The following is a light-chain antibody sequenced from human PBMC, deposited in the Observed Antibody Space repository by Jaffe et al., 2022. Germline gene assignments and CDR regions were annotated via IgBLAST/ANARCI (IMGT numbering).Light chain of an antibody. CDR3: QSYDSRPNDYV. CDR1: SSNIGAGYD. CDR2: GNS. J-gene: IGLJ1*01. Sequence: QSVLTQPPSVSGAPGQRVTISCTGSSSNIGAGYDVHWYQQFPGTAPKLLIYGNSNRPSGVPDRFSGSKSGTSASLAITGLQAEDEADYYCQSYDSRPNDYVFGTGTKVTVL. V-gene: IGLV1-40*01.